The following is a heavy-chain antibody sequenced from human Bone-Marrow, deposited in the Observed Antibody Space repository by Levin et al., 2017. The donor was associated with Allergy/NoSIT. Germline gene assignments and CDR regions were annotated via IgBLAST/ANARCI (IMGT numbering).Heavy chain of an antibody. CDR3: AKVPSSFGGSYYFHH. CDR2: INWNSNTI. J-gene: IGHJ1*01. CDR1: GFTFDDFA. V-gene: IGHV3-9*01. Sequence: GGSLRLSCAASGFTFDDFAMHWVRQVPEKGLEWVSGINWNSNTIDYADSVKGRFTISRDNAKNSLYLQMNSLRPEDTAFYYCAKVPSSFGGSYYFHHWGRGTLVTVSS. D-gene: IGHD3-16*01.